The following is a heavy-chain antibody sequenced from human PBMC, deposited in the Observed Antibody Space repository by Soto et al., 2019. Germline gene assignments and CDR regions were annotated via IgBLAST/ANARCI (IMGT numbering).Heavy chain of an antibody. CDR2: IDWDDDK. J-gene: IGHJ4*02. V-gene: IGHV2-70*01. CDR3: ARIRYGSGSYPPYFDY. CDR1: GFSLSTSGMC. D-gene: IGHD3-10*01. Sequence: SGPTLVNPTQTLTLTCTFSGFSLSTSGMCVSWIRQPPGKALEWLALIDWDDDKYYSTSLKTRLTISKDTSKNQVDLTITNMKPVDSATYYCARIRYGSGSYPPYFDYWGQGTLVTVSS.